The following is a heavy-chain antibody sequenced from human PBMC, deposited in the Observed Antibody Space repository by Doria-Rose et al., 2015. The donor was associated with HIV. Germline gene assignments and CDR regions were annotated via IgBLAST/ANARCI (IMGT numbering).Heavy chain of an antibody. CDR2: IYTSGRT. CDR3: AREGFSSGSYHVPYFDY. V-gene: IGHV4-61*02. D-gene: IGHD6-19*01. J-gene: IGHJ4*02. CDR1: GGSISSGSYY. Sequence: LQESGPGLVKPSQTLSLTCTVSGGSISSGSYYWSWIRQPAGKGLEWIGRIYTSGRTNYKPSLKSRITISIDTSKNQFSLKLSSVPAADTAVYYCAREGFSSGSYHVPYFDYWGQGTLVTVSS.